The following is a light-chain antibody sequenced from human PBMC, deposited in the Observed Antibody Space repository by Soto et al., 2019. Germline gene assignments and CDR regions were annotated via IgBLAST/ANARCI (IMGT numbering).Light chain of an antibody. CDR3: SSYAGSNNLI. CDR2: DVS. J-gene: IGLJ1*01. Sequence: QSALTQPRSVSGSPGQSVTMSCTGTSSDVGGYNHVSWYQQHPGKAPKLMIYDVSKRPSGVPDRFSGSKSGNTASLTVSGLQAEDEADYYCSSYAGSNNLIFGTGTKVTVL. CDR1: SSDVGGYNH. V-gene: IGLV2-11*01.